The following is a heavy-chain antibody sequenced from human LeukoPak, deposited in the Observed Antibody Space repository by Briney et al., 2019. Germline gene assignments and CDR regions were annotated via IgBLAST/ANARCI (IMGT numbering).Heavy chain of an antibody. D-gene: IGHD2-15*01. J-gene: IGHJ4*02. Sequence: GRSLRLSCAASGFTFGSYGMHWVRQAPGKGLEWVAVISYDGSNKYYADSVKGRFTISRDNSKNTLYLQMNSLRAEDTAVYYCASDIVVVSGFDYWGQGTLVTVSS. CDR2: ISYDGSNK. CDR1: GFTFGSYG. V-gene: IGHV3-30*03. CDR3: ASDIVVVSGFDY.